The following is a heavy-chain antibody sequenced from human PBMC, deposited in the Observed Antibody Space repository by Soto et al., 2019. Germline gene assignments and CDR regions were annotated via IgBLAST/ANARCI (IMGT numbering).Heavy chain of an antibody. D-gene: IGHD1-26*01. CDR2: IYYSGST. V-gene: IGHV4-59*01. Sequence: SETLSLTCTVSGGSISSYYWSWIRQPPGKGLEWIGYIYYSGSTNYNPSLKSRVTISVDTSKNQFSLKLSSVTAADTAVYYCASLGNPPWYFDLWGPGSLVTVSS. CDR1: GGSISSYY. J-gene: IGHJ2*01. CDR3: ASLGNPPWYFDL.